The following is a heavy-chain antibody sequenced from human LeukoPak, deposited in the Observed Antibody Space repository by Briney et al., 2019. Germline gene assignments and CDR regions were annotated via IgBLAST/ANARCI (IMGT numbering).Heavy chain of an antibody. D-gene: IGHD6-6*01. J-gene: IGHJ4*02. Sequence: ASVKVSCKASGGTFSCYAISWVRQAPGQGLEWMGGIIPIFGTANYAQKFQGRVTITTDESTSTAYMELSSLRSEDTAVYYCARDGGQYSSSSGFDYWGQGTLVTVSS. CDR2: IIPIFGTA. CDR1: GGTFSCYA. V-gene: IGHV1-69*05. CDR3: ARDGGQYSSSSGFDY.